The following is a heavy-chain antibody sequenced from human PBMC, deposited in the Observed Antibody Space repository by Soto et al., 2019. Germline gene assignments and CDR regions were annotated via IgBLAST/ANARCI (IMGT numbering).Heavy chain of an antibody. V-gene: IGHV4-59*01. CDR2: IYYSGST. D-gene: IGHD3-3*01. CDR1: CGSISSYY. CDR3: AGLYYDFWSGYYSPDYYYYMDV. Sequence: PSEILSLPCTVSCGSISSYYWSWIRQPPGKGLEWIGYIYYSGSTNYNPSLKSRVTISVDTSKNQFSLKLSSVTAADTAVYYCAGLYYDFWSGYYSPDYYYYMDVWGKGTTVTVSS. J-gene: IGHJ6*03.